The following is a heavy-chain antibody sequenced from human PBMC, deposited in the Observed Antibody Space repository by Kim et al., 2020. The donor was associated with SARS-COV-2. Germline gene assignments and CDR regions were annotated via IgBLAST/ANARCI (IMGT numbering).Heavy chain of an antibody. Sequence: GGSLRLSCAASGFTFSSYAMHWVRQAPGKGLEWVAVISYDGSNKYHADSVKGRFTISRDNSKNTLYLQMNSLRAEDTAVYYCARDREYYDILTGYLRGGGIYYYYGMDVWGQGTTVTVSS. J-gene: IGHJ6*02. CDR2: ISYDGSNK. CDR1: GFTFSSYA. V-gene: IGHV3-30*04. CDR3: ARDREYYDILTGYLRGGGIYYYYGMDV. D-gene: IGHD3-9*01.